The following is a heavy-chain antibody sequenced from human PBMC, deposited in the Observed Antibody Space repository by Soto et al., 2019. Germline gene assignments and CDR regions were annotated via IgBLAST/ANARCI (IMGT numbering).Heavy chain of an antibody. Sequence: EVQLLESGGGLVQPGGSLRLSCAASGFTFSSYAMSWVRQAPGKGLEWVSAISGSGGSTYYADSVKGRFTISRDNSKNTLYLQMNSLRAEDTAVYYCAKDIKPLRIAARCVYWFDPWGQGTLVTVSS. J-gene: IGHJ5*02. CDR1: GFTFSSYA. CDR3: AKDIKPLRIAARCVYWFDP. V-gene: IGHV3-23*01. D-gene: IGHD6-6*01. CDR2: ISGSGGST.